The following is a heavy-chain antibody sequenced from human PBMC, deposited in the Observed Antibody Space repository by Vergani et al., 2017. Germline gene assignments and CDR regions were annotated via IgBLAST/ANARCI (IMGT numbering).Heavy chain of an antibody. CDR1: GFTFSSYS. CDR2: ISSSSSYI. CDR3: ARDAQYYDSGGYY. J-gene: IGHJ4*02. Sequence: EVQLVESGGGLVKPGGSLRLSCAASGFTFSSYSMNWVRQAPGKGLEWVSSISSSSSYIYYADSVKGRFTISRDNAKNSLYLQMNSLRAEDTAVYYCARDAQYYDSGGYYWGQGTLVTVSS. D-gene: IGHD3-22*01. V-gene: IGHV3-21*01.